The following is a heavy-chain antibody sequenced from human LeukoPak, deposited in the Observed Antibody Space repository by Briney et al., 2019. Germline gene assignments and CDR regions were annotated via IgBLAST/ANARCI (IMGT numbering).Heavy chain of an antibody. Sequence: GGSLRLSCAASGFTFSTYSMSWVRQAPGKGLEWVSVISGSGGSTYYADSVKGRFTISRDNSKNTLYLQMKSLRAEDTAVYYCAKEIYGDPTGGRFQHWGQGTLVTVSS. CDR2: ISGSGGST. CDR1: GFTFSTYS. V-gene: IGHV3-23*01. D-gene: IGHD4/OR15-4a*01. J-gene: IGHJ1*01. CDR3: AKEIYGDPTGGRFQH.